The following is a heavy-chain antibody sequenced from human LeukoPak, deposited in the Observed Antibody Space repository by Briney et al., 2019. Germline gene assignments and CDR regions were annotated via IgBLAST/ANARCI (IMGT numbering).Heavy chain of an antibody. V-gene: IGHV4-59*02. CDR1: GGSVNSDD. D-gene: IGHD3-10*01. CDR3: ARDQTYYYGSGRYYYGMDV. CDR2: IYYSGST. J-gene: IGHJ6*04. Sequence: SEKRSLTWSETGGSVNSDDWGWSRNPPGKGLEWIGYIYYSGSTNYNPSLKSRVTISVDTSKNQFSLKLSSVTAADTAVYYCARDQTYYYGSGRYYYGMDVWGKGTTVTVSS.